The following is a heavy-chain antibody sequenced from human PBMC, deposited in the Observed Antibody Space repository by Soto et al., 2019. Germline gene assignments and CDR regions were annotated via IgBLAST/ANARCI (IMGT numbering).Heavy chain of an antibody. J-gene: IGHJ5*02. Sequence: GESLKISCRTSGYRFTSYWIAWVRQIPGKGLEWMGIIFPSDSDTRYSPSFQGQVTISADRSTSTVFLQWASLKASDTAVYFCARKDKSGYFNRFDPWGQGXLVTVSS. V-gene: IGHV5-51*01. CDR1: GYRFTSYW. D-gene: IGHD3-22*01. CDR2: IFPSDSDT. CDR3: ARKDKSGYFNRFDP.